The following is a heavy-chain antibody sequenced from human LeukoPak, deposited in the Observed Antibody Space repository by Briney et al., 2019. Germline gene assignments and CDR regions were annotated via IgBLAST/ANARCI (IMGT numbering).Heavy chain of an antibody. CDR3: ARSSYSSSSSV. CDR2: INSDGSEG. Sequence: GGSLRLSCTVSGFTFSGFWMSWSRQAPGKGLEWGASINSDGSEGYYADVVKGRFTISRDNAENSLYLQINSLRAEDTAVYYCARSSYSSSSSVWGQGTMVTVSS. J-gene: IGHJ3*01. D-gene: IGHD6-6*01. V-gene: IGHV3-7*03. CDR1: GFTFSGFW.